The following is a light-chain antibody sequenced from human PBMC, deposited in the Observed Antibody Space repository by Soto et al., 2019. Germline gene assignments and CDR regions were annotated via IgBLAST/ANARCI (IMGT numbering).Light chain of an antibody. CDR2: GAS. CDR3: QQYSSSRT. CDR1: QSVSSTY. Sequence: EIVLTQSPGTLSLSPGDLATLTCRASQSVSSTYLAWYQQRPGQAPGLLLYGASNRASGIPDRFAGSGSGTDFTLTITRLEPEDFAVYYCQQYSSSRTFGQGTKVDIK. J-gene: IGKJ1*01. V-gene: IGKV3-20*01.